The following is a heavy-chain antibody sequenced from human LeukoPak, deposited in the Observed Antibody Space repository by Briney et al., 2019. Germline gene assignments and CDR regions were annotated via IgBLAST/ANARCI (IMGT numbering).Heavy chain of an antibody. J-gene: IGHJ4*02. CDR1: GFTFSSYA. CDR2: IGGGGGST. D-gene: IGHD2-8*02. Sequence: GGSLRLSCAASGFTFSSYALSWIRQAPGEGLEWVSGIGGGGGSTYYADSVKGRFLISRDNSKNTLYLQMNGLRAEDTAIYYCAKRWWPTPADYFFDYWGQGTLVTVSS. CDR3: AKRWWPTPADYFFDY. V-gene: IGHV3-23*01.